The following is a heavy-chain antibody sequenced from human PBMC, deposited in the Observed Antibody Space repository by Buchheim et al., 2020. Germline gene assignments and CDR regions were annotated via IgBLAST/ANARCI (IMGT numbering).Heavy chain of an antibody. V-gene: IGHV3-21*01. D-gene: IGHD4-23*01. CDR1: GFTFSSYT. CDR2: INSNSRYI. Sequence: EVQLVDSGGGLVKPGGSLRLSCAASGFTFSSYTMTWVRQAPGKGLEWVSSINSNSRYIYYADSVKGRLTISRDNAKNSLYLQMNSLSAEDTAVYYCATDYGGWFAIWGQG. J-gene: IGHJ4*02. CDR3: ATDYGGWFAI.